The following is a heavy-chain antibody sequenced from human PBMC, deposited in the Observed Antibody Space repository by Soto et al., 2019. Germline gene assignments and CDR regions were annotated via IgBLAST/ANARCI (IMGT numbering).Heavy chain of an antibody. J-gene: IGHJ4*02. CDR2: ISAYNGNT. D-gene: IGHD3-22*01. CDR1: GYTFTSYG. V-gene: IGHV1-18*04. Sequence: ASVKVSCQASGYTFTSYGISWVRQAPGQGLEWMGWISAYNGNTNYAQKLQGRVTMTTDTSTSTAYMELRSLRSDDTAVYYCAREKEPYDSSGYYGYWGQGTLVTVSS. CDR3: AREKEPYDSSGYYGY.